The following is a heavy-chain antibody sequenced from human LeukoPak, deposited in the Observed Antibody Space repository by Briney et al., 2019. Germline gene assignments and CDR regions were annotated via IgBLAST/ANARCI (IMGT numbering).Heavy chain of an antibody. CDR3: ARNLLQQGYFDY. V-gene: IGHV3-48*04. CDR2: ISSGSTAI. Sequence: PGGSLRLSCAASGFTFSNSGMGWVRQAPGKGLEWVSYISSGSTAIYYADSVKGRFTISRDNAKNSLYLQVNSLRAEDTAVYYCARNLLQQGYFDYWGQGTLVTVSS. D-gene: IGHD3-22*01. CDR1: GFTFSNSG. J-gene: IGHJ4*02.